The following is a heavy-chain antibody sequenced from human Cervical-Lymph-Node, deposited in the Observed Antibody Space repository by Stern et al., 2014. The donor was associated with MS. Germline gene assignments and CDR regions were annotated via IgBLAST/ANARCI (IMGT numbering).Heavy chain of an antibody. J-gene: IGHJ4*02. CDR3: ATLPRASPFVGFDN. Sequence: EVQLVESGGGLVQPGGSLRLSCAASGFTFGSYAMSWVRQAPGKGLEWLSLINDNGYSTYYADSVKGRFPISRDNSRNTLYLQMHSLRAEDTAVYYCATLPRASPFVGFDNWGQGILVTVSS. CDR1: GFTFGSYA. CDR2: INDNGYST. V-gene: IGHV3-23*04. D-gene: IGHD2-21*01.